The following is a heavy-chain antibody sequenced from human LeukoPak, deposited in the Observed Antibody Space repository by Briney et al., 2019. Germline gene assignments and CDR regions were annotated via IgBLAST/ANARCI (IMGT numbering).Heavy chain of an antibody. CDR2: ISYDGSNK. D-gene: IGHD5-18*01. CDR1: GFTFSSYA. V-gene: IGHV3-30-3*01. Sequence: PGGSLRLSCAASGFTFSSYAMHWVRQAPGKGLEWVAVISYDGSNKYYADSVKGRFTISRDNSKNTLYLQMNSLRGEDTAVYYCVRDPYSTSRRYPDYWGQGTLVTVSS. J-gene: IGHJ4*02. CDR3: VRDPYSTSRRYPDY.